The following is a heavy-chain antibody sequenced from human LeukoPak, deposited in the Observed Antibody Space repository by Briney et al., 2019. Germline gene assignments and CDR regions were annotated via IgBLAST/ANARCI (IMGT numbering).Heavy chain of an antibody. Sequence: PSETLSLTCTVSGGSISSYYWSWIRQPAGKGLEWIGRIYTSGSTNYNPSLKSRVTMSVDTSKNQFSLKLSSVTAADTAVYYCARDGILTGYGNYYYYYMDVWGKGTTVTISS. J-gene: IGHJ6*03. V-gene: IGHV4-4*07. CDR3: ARDGILTGYGNYYYYYMDV. D-gene: IGHD3-9*01. CDR1: GGSISSYY. CDR2: IYTSGST.